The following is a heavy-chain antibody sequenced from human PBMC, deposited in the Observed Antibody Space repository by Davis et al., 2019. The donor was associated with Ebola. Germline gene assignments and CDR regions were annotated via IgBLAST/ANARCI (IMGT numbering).Heavy chain of an antibody. Sequence: SVKVSCKASGGTFRSFAISWLRQAPGQGLEWMGGIIPVFGTPSYAQKFRGRVTITADESTNTAYMELNSLRPDDTAVYYCTKDKEMCLSEGNSFDPWGQGTLVTVSS. D-gene: IGHD2-15*01. J-gene: IGHJ5*02. CDR3: TKDKEMCLSEGNSFDP. CDR1: GGTFRSFA. V-gene: IGHV1-69*13. CDR2: IIPVFGTP.